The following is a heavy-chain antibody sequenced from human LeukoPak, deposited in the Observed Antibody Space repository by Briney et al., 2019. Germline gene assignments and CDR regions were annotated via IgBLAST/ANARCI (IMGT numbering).Heavy chain of an antibody. CDR3: ARHLDIAASGTFDY. V-gene: IGHV4-59*08. J-gene: IGHJ4*02. D-gene: IGHD6-13*01. CDR1: GGSISSYY. CDR2: IYYSGST. Sequence: SETLSLTCTVSGGSISSYYWSWIRQPPGKGLEWIGYIYYSGSTNYKPSLKSRVTISVDTSKNQFSLKLTSVTAADTAVYYCARHLDIAASGTFDYWGQGTLVTVSS.